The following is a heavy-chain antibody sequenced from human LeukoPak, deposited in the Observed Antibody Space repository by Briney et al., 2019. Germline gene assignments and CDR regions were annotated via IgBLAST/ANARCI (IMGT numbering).Heavy chain of an antibody. CDR2: IYPGDSDA. J-gene: IGHJ4*02. CDR3: ARRHSGTYWRRFDY. D-gene: IGHD1-26*01. Sequence: GESLKISCKGSGYSFTNYWIGWVRQMPGKGLEWMGIIYPGDSDARYSPSFQGQVTISVDKSISTAYVQWSSLKASDSAMYYCARRHSGTYWRRFDYWGQGTLVTVSS. V-gene: IGHV5-51*01. CDR1: GYSFTNYW.